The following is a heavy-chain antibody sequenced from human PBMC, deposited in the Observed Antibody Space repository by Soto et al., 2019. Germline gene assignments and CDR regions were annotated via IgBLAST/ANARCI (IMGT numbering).Heavy chain of an antibody. J-gene: IGHJ4*02. CDR1: GGSVSGYY. CDR3: ARHSYEYRNSLDY. V-gene: IGHV4-59*08. CDR2: IYYSGSS. D-gene: IGHD5-12*01. Sequence: SETLSLTCTVSGGSVSGYYWSWIRQPPGKGLEWIAYIYYSGSSNSNPFLKSRVSISVDTSKNQFSLKLSSVTAADTAVYYCARHSYEYRNSLDYWGRGTLVTVSS.